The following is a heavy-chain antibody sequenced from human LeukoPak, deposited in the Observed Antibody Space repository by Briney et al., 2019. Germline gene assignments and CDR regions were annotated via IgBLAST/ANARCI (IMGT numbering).Heavy chain of an antibody. D-gene: IGHD5-24*01. V-gene: IGHV4-59*08. CDR1: GGSISTYY. CDR3: ARHRRDGYNFFGD. CDR2: IFYSGGT. J-gene: IGHJ4*02. Sequence: SETLSLTCTVSGGSISTYYWRWIRQPPGKGPEWIGWIFYSGGTSYNPSLKSRVTISVDTSKNQFSLKLTSVTAADTAVYYCARHRRDGYNFFGDSGQGTLVTVSS.